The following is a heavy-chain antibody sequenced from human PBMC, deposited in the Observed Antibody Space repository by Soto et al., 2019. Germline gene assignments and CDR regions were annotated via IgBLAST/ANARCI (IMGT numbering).Heavy chain of an antibody. D-gene: IGHD6-19*01. Sequence: QVHLVESGGGLVQPGRSLTISCVGSGFAFSTYGMRWVRQAPAKGLEWVALIACNGTDKYYADSVKGRFSISRDNSKHTLSLQMDRLRPDYTAVYYCAKDFGAWSDSWGQGTLVNVCS. V-gene: IGHV3-30*18. CDR1: GFAFSTYG. CDR2: IACNGTDK. J-gene: IGHJ5*02. CDR3: AKDFGAWSDS.